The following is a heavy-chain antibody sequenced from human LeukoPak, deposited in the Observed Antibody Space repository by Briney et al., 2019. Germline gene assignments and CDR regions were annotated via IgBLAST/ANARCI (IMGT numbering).Heavy chain of an antibody. CDR3: ARAIRGSAVDTGDR. CDR2: IKNDGSEE. J-gene: IGHJ4*02. D-gene: IGHD3-10*01. V-gene: IGHV3-7*01. CDR1: GFTFSSYW. Sequence: GGSLRLSCAASGFTFSSYWMRWVRQAPGKGLEGVANIKNDGSEEYYVDSVKGRFTISRDNDKNSLFLQMNGLTVEDTAVYYCARAIRGSAVDTGDRWGQGTLVTVSS.